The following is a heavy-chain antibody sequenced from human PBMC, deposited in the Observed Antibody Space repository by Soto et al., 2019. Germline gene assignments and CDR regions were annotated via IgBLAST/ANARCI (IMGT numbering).Heavy chain of an antibody. Sequence: PGGSLRLSCAASGFTFSDYYMSWIRQAPGKGLEWVSYISSSSYTNYADSVKGRFTISRDNAKNSLYLQMNSLRAEDTAVYYCARDRPGIAAAGTRSNWFDPWGQGTLVTVSS. CDR2: ISSSSYT. CDR1: GFTFSDYY. D-gene: IGHD6-13*01. J-gene: IGHJ5*02. CDR3: ARDRPGIAAAGTRSNWFDP. V-gene: IGHV3-11*06.